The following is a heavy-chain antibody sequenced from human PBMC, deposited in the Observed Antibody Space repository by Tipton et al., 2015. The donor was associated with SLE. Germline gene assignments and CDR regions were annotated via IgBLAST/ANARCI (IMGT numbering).Heavy chain of an antibody. CDR1: GYSFTNFG. J-gene: IGHJ4*02. CDR3: GRDLGASSGWFVGAIGY. CDR2: ISTYNSNR. D-gene: IGHD3-10*01. Sequence: QVQLVQSGAEVKKPGTSVKISCKASGYSFTNFGINWVRQAPGQGLEWMGWISTYNSNRNYAKHLQGRATMTTDTSTNTAYMEVRGLRSDDTAVYYCGRDLGASSGWFVGAIGYWGQGTMVTVSS. V-gene: IGHV1-18*01.